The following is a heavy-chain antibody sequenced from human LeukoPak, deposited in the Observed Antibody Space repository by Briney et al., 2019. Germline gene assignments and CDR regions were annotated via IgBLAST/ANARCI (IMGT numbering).Heavy chain of an antibody. CDR1: GGSISSSSYY. Sequence: TSETLSLTCTVSGGSISSSSYYWGWIRQPPGKGLEWIGSIYYSGGTYYNPSLKSRVTISVDTSKNQFSLKLSSVTAADTAVYYCARLRLVLIDYWGQGTLVTVSS. CDR3: ARLRLVLIDY. J-gene: IGHJ4*02. V-gene: IGHV4-39*01. D-gene: IGHD6-19*01. CDR2: IYYSGGT.